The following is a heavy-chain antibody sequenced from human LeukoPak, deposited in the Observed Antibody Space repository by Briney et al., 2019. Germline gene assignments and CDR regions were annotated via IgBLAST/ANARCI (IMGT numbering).Heavy chain of an antibody. Sequence: SVKVSCTASGGTFRTYAISWVRQAPGQGLEWVGRIVPILGTANYAQNFQGRVTITADRSTTTAYMELSSLRSEDTAVYYCARVPQGSSWPYYFDYWGQGTLVTVSS. J-gene: IGHJ4*02. CDR1: GGTFRTYA. V-gene: IGHV1-69*04. CDR3: ARVPQGSSWPYYFDY. CDR2: IVPILGTA. D-gene: IGHD6-13*01.